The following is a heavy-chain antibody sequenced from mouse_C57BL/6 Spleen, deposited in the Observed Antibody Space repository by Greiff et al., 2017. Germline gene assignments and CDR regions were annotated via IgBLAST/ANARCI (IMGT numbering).Heavy chain of an antibody. CDR1: GFTFSSYT. Sequence: EVMLVESGGGLVKPGGSLKLSCAASGFTFSSYTMSWVRQTPEKRLEWVATISGGGGNTYYPDSVKGRFTISRDNAKNTLYLQMSSLRSEDTALYYCARRGLYYDYGDWYFDVWGTGTTVTVSS. J-gene: IGHJ1*03. CDR3: ARRGLYYDYGDWYFDV. CDR2: ISGGGGNT. D-gene: IGHD2-4*01. V-gene: IGHV5-9*01.